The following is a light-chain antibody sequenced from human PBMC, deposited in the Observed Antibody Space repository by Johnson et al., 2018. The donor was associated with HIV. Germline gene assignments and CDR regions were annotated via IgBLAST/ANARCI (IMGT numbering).Light chain of an antibody. CDR2: ENN. CDR3: GTWDTSLSARGV. J-gene: IGLJ1*01. Sequence: QSVLTQPPSVSAAPGQKVTISCSGSSSNIGNNYVSWYQHLPGTAPKLLIYENNKRPSGIPDRLSGSKSGTSATLGITGLQTGDEADYYCGTWDTSLSARGVFGTGTKVTVL. CDR1: SSNIGNNY. V-gene: IGLV1-51*02.